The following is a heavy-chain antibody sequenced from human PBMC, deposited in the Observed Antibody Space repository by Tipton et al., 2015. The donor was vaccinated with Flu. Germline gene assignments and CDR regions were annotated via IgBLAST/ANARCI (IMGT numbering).Heavy chain of an antibody. CDR1: GGTFSSYA. CDR3: ARDRPYCTNGVCYKDGMDV. V-gene: IGHV1-69*01. D-gene: IGHD2-8*01. CDR2: IIPIFGTA. Sequence: QVQLVQSGAEVKKPGSSVKVSCKASGGTFSSYAISWVRQAPGQGLEWMGGIIPIFGTANYAQKFQGRVTITADESTSTAYMELSSLRSEDKAVYYCARDRPYCTNGVCYKDGMDVWGQGTTVTVSS. J-gene: IGHJ6*02.